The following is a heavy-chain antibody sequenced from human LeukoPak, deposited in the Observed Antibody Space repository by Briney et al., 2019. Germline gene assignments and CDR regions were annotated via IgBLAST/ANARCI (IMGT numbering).Heavy chain of an antibody. D-gene: IGHD3-22*01. J-gene: IGHJ5*02. CDR1: GGSISSSNW. CDR3: ATTYSSGHYNWFDP. Sequence: SGTLSLTCAVSGGSISSSNWWSCVRQPPGKGLEWIGEIYHSGSTNYNPSLKSRVTISVDKSKNQFSLKLSSVTAADTAVYYCATTYSSGHYNWFDPWGQGTLVTVSS. V-gene: IGHV4-4*02. CDR2: IYHSGST.